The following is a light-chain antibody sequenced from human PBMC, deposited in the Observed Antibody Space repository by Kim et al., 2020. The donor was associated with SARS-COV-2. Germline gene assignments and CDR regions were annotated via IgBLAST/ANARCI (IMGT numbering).Light chain of an antibody. Sequence: DIQMTQSPSTLSASVGDRVTITCRASQSFSSWLAWYQQKPGKVPKLLIYKTSILESGVPSRFSGSGSGTEFTLTISSLQSEDFAVYCCQQYNDWPWTFGQGTKVDIK. J-gene: IGKJ1*01. CDR2: KTS. CDR3: QQYNDWPWT. CDR1: QSFSSW. V-gene: IGKV1-5*03.